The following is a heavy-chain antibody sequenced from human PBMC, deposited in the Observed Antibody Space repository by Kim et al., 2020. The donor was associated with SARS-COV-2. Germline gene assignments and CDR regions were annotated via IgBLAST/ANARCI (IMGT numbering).Heavy chain of an antibody. CDR2: INAGNGNT. J-gene: IGHJ5*02. CDR1: GYTFTSYA. CDR3: ARDPKPYYYGSGNFGWFDP. Sequence: ASVKVSCKASGYTFTSYAMHWVRQAPGQRLEWMGWINAGNGNTKYSQKFQGRVTITRDTSASTAYMELSSLRSEDTAVYYCARDPKPYYYGSGNFGWFDPWGQGTLVTVSS. V-gene: IGHV1-3*01. D-gene: IGHD3-10*01.